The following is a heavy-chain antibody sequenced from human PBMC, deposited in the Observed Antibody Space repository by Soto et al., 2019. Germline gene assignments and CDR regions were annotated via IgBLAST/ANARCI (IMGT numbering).Heavy chain of an antibody. J-gene: IGHJ5*02. D-gene: IGHD2-2*01. CDR3: ARAGYCISTSCRPPNWFDP. Sequence: QVQLVQSGAEVKKPGASGKVSCKASGYTFTSYGISWVRQAPGQGLEWMGWISAYNGNTNYAQKLQGRVTMTTDTSTSTAYMELRSLRSDDTAVYYCARAGYCISTSCRPPNWFDPWGQGTLVTVSS. V-gene: IGHV1-18*01. CDR1: GYTFTSYG. CDR2: ISAYNGNT.